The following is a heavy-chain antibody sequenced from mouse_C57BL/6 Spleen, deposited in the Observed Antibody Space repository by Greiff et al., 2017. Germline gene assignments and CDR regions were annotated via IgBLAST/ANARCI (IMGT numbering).Heavy chain of an antibody. Sequence: EVMLVESEGGLVQPGSSMKLSCTASGFTFSDYYMAWVRQVPEKGLEWVANINYDGSSTYYLDSLKSRFIISRDNAKNILYLQMSSLKAEDTATYYCARGGSRNAMDYWGEGTSVTVSS. CDR1: GFTFSDYY. J-gene: IGHJ4*01. CDR2: INYDGSST. D-gene: IGHD1-1*01. CDR3: ARGGSRNAMDY. V-gene: IGHV5-16*01.